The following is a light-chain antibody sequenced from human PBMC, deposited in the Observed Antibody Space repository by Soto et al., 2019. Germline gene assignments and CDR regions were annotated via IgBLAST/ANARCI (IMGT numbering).Light chain of an antibody. CDR3: QQYNNWPLT. J-gene: IGKJ5*01. V-gene: IGKV3-15*01. CDR2: GAS. Sequence: EIVLTQSPDTLSVSPGERATLSCRASQTVGSNLAWYQQKPGQAPRLLIYGASTRATGIPARFSGSGSGTEFTLTISSLQSEDFAVYYCQQYNNWPLTFGQGTRLEIK. CDR1: QTVGSN.